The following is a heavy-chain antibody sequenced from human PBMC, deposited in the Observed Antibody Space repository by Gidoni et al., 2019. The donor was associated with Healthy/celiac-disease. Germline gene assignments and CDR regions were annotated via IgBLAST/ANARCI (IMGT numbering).Heavy chain of an antibody. D-gene: IGHD3-3*01. CDR2: IIPIFGTA. CDR3: ASPSGPLHDFWSGYYFDY. Sequence: ASGGTFSSYAISWVRQAPGQGLEWMGGIIPIFGTANYAQKFQGRVTITADESTSTAYMELSSLRSEDTAVYYCASPSGPLHDFWSGYYFDYWGQGTLVAVSS. CDR1: GGTFSSYA. V-gene: IGHV1-69*01. J-gene: IGHJ4*02.